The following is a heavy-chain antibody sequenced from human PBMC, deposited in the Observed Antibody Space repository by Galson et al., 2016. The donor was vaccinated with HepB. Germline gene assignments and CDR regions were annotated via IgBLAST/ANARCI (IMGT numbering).Heavy chain of an antibody. CDR3: AKDPIPAAPY. CDR2: ISGSGGST. CDR1: GFPFSNYA. Sequence: SLRLSCAASGFPFSNYAMSWVRQAPGKGLEWVAVISGSGGSTSYADSVKGRYTLSRDNPKNMLYLQMNSLTAEDTAMYYFAKDPIPAAPYWGQGTLVTVSS. V-gene: IGHV3-23*01. J-gene: IGHJ4*02. D-gene: IGHD2-2*01.